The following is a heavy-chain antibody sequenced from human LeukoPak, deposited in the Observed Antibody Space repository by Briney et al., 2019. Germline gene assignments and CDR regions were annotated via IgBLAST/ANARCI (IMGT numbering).Heavy chain of an antibody. CDR3: AREGDCGGDCYLNWFDP. D-gene: IGHD2-21*02. CDR2: IYTSGST. Sequence: PSETLSLTCTVSGCSISSGSYYWSWIRQPAGKGREWIGRIYTSGSTNYNPSLKSRVNISVDTSKSQFSLKLSSVTAADTAVYYCAREGDCGGDCYLNWFDPWGQGTLVTVSS. V-gene: IGHV4-61*02. J-gene: IGHJ5*02. CDR1: GCSISSGSYY.